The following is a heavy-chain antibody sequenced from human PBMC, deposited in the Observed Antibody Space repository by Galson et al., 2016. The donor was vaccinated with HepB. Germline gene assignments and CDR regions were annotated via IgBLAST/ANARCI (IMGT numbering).Heavy chain of an antibody. CDR1: GYSFTSYW. J-gene: IGHJ4*02. CDR2: IYPGDSDT. V-gene: IGHV5-51*01. D-gene: IGHD2/OR15-2a*01. CDR3: ARRGLYSTTFDY. Sequence: QSGAEVKKPGESLKISCKGSGYSFTSYWIGWVRQMPGKGLERMGIIYPGDSDTRNSPSFQGRVTISADKTISTADLQWSSLKASDTAMYYCARRGLYSTTFDYWGQGTLVTVSS.